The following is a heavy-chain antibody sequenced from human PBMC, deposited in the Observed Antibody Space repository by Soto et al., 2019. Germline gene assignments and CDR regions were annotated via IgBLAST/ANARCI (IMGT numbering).Heavy chain of an antibody. CDR3: ARGTSRGDYHYYFDY. Sequence: SGKVCCEASGGTFSSYAISWVRQAPGQGLEWMGGIIPIFGTANYAQKFQGRVTITADESTSTAYMELSSLRSEDTAVYYCARGTSRGDYHYYFDYCGQGTLVTL. V-gene: IGHV1-69*13. J-gene: IGHJ4*02. CDR2: IIPIFGTA. D-gene: IGHD4-17*01. CDR1: GGTFSSYA.